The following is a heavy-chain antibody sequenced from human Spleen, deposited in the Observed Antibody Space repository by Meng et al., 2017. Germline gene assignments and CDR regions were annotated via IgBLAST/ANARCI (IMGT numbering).Heavy chain of an antibody. J-gene: IGHJ3*02. CDR2: IIPIFGTA. V-gene: IGHV1-69*05. CDR1: GGTFSSYA. Sequence: SVKVSCKASGGTFSSYAISWVRQAPGQGLEWMGGIIPIFGTANYAQKFQGRVTITTDESTSTAYMELSSLRSEDTAVYYCARSQGTAMVTGAFDIWGQGKMVNVSS. D-gene: IGHD5-18*01. CDR3: ARSQGTAMVTGAFDI.